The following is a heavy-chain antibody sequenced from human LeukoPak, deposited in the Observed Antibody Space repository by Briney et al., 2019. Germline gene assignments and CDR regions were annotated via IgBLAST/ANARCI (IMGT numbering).Heavy chain of an antibody. CDR2: INPNSGGT. V-gene: IGHV1-2*02. D-gene: IGHD3-22*01. J-gene: IGHJ3*02. CDR3: AREGDSSADAFDI. CDR1: GYTFTGYY. Sequence: GASVKVSCKASGYTFTGYYMHWVRQAPGQGLEWMGWINPNSGGTNYAQKFQGRVTMTRDTSISTAYMELRSLRSDDTAVYHCAREGDSSADAFDIWGLGTMVTVSS.